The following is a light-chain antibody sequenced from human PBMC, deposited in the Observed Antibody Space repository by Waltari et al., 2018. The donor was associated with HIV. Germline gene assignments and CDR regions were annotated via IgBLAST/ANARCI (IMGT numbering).Light chain of an antibody. CDR3: AAWDDSLNGRV. CDR1: SSNIGSNT. Sequence: QSVLTQPPSASGTPGQRVTISCSGSSSNIGSNTVNWYQQLPGTAPQLLIYSNNPRPSGVPDRFSGSKSGTSASLAISGLQSEDEADYYCAAWDDSLNGRVFGGGTKLTVL. J-gene: IGLJ3*02. V-gene: IGLV1-44*01. CDR2: SNN.